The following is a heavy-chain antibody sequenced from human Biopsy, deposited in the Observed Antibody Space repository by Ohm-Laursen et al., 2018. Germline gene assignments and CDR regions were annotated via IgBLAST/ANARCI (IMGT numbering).Heavy chain of an antibody. CDR2: ISHTGYT. Sequence: GTLSLTCSMYNVSFSSFYWSWIRQPPGKGLEWIGHISHTGYTSYKSSLKSRVTISLDTSRKHFSLRLTSLAAADTAVYYCARGSNEYGGLYFPHWGQGTLVTVSS. CDR3: ARGSNEYGGLYFPH. CDR1: NVSFSSFY. V-gene: IGHV4-59*08. J-gene: IGHJ1*01. D-gene: IGHD4-23*01.